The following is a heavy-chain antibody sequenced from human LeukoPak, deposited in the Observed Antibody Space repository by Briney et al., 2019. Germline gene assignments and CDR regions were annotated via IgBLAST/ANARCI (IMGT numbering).Heavy chain of an antibody. V-gene: IGHV1-2*02. J-gene: IGHJ4*02. CDR3: AREDDSSGYYLGDDY. Sequence: ASVKVSCKASGYTFTSYYMHWVRQAPGQGLEWMGWINPNSGGTNYAQKFQGRVTMTRDTSISTAYMELSRLRSDDTAVDYCAREDDSSGYYLGDDYWGQGTLVTVSS. CDR2: INPNSGGT. CDR1: GYTFTSYY. D-gene: IGHD3-22*01.